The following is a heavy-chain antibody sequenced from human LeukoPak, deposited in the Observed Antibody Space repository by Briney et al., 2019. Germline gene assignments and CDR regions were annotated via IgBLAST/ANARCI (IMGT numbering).Heavy chain of an antibody. J-gene: IGHJ6*03. Sequence: GGSLRLSCAASGFTFSDYYMSWIRQAPGKGLEWVSYISSSGSTIYYADSVKGRFTISRDNAKNSLYLQMNSLRAEDTAVYYCARMYGSIFGVVIKTYYYYYVDVWGKGTTVTVSS. V-gene: IGHV3-11*04. D-gene: IGHD3-3*01. CDR2: ISSSGSTI. CDR1: GFTFSDYY. CDR3: ARMYGSIFGVVIKTYYYYYVDV.